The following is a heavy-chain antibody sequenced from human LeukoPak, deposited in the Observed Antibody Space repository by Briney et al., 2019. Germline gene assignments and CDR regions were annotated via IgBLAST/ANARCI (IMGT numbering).Heavy chain of an antibody. D-gene: IGHD3-10*01. CDR3: ARGGSHHYGSGSYYTTFDY. J-gene: IGHJ4*02. CDR1: GYTFTSYD. V-gene: IGHV1-8*01. CDR2: VNPNSGNT. Sequence: EASVKVSCKASGYTFTSYDINWVRQATGQGLEWMGWVNPNSGNTGYAQKFQGRVTMTRNTSISTAYMELSSLRSEDTAVYYCARGGSHHYGSGSYYTTFDYWGQGTLVTVSS.